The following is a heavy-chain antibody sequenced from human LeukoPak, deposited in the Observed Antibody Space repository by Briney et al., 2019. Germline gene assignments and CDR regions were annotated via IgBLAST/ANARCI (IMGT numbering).Heavy chain of an antibody. CDR2: ISPSGGST. CDR3: ARGTTAPFDP. CDR1: GYTFTRYY. V-gene: IGHV1-46*01. Sequence: ASVKVSCKASGYTFTRYYMHWVRQAPGQGLEWVGIISPSGGSTSYAQKSQGRVTMTRDTSTSTVYMELSSLRSEDTAVYYCARGTTAPFDPWGQGTLVTVSS. J-gene: IGHJ5*02. D-gene: IGHD4-11*01.